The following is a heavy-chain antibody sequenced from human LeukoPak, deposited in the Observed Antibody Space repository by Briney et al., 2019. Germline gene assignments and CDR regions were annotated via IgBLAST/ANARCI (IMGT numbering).Heavy chain of an antibody. CDR2: IYYSGST. D-gene: IGHD3-10*01. J-gene: IGHJ3*02. CDR3: ARYAYGSGSYYIRASFGHAFDI. Sequence: PSETLSLTCTASGGSISSYYWSWIRQPPGKGLEWIGYIYYSGSTNYNPSLKSRVTISVDTSKNQFSLKLSSVTAADTAVYYCARYAYGSGSYYIRASFGHAFDIWGQGTMVTVSS. CDR1: GGSISSYY. V-gene: IGHV4-59*01.